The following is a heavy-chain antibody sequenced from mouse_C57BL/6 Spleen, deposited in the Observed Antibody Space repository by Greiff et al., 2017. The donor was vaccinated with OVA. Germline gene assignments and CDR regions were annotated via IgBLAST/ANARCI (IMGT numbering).Heavy chain of an antibody. CDR1: GYSFTDYN. D-gene: IGHD1-1*01. V-gene: IGHV1-39*01. CDR2: INPNYGTT. Sequence: EVQLVESGPELVKPGASVKISCKASGYSFTDYNMNWVKQSNGKSLEWIGVINPNYGTTSYNQKFKGKATLTVDQSSSTAYMQLNSLTSEDSAVYYCARCYYGSKGGYFDYWGQGTTLTVSS. J-gene: IGHJ2*01. CDR3: ARCYYGSKGGYFDY.